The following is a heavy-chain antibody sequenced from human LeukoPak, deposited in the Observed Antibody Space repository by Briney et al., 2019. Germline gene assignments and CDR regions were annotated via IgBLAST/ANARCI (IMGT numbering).Heavy chain of an antibody. CDR3: AREPYYYDSSGHDY. CDR1: GFTFSSFW. Sequence: GGSLRLSCAASGFTFSSFWMSWVRQAPGKGLEWVANIKQDGSDKYYVDSVKGRFTISRDNAKNSLYLQMNSLRAEDTAVYYCAREPYYYDSSGHDYWGQGTLVTVSS. CDR2: IKQDGSDK. D-gene: IGHD3-22*01. J-gene: IGHJ4*02. V-gene: IGHV3-7*01.